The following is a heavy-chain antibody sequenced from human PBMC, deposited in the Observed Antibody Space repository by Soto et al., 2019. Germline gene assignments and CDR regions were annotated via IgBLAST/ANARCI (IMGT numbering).Heavy chain of an antibody. J-gene: IGHJ4*02. D-gene: IGHD1-7*01. V-gene: IGHV3-30-3*01. CDR3: ARDLNLRGFF. Sequence: PGGSLRLSCAASGFTFSSYAMRWVRQAPGKGLEWVAVISYDGSNKYYADSVKGRFTISRDNSKNTLYLQMNSLRAEDTAVYHCARDLNLRGFFWGQGTLVTVS. CDR1: GFTFSSYA. CDR2: ISYDGSNK.